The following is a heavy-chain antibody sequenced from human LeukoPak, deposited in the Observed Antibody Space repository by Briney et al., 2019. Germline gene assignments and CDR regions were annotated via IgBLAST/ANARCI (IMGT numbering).Heavy chain of an antibody. CDR2: LHYGGST. V-gene: IGHV4-59*01. J-gene: IGHJ4*02. CDR3: ARGYSTSWTYYLDY. D-gene: IGHD6-13*01. Sequence: VKPSETLSLTCTVSDGAITGCYWGWIRQPPGKGLDWIGHLHYGGSTNYNPSLKSRVTISVDTSKNHFSLKLSSVTAADTAVYYCARGYSTSWTYYLDYWGQGALVTVSS. CDR1: DGAITGCY.